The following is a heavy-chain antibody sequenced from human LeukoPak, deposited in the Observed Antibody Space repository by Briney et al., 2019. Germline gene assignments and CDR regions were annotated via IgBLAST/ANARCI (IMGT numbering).Heavy chain of an antibody. D-gene: IGHD5-12*01. CDR1: GGSISHYY. CDR3: ARVSGYHWESFYDY. Sequence: SETLSPTCTVSGGSISHYYWSWIRQPTGKGLEWIGYIYYSGSTNYNPSLKCRVTISVDTSKNQFSLKLRSVTAADTAVYYCARVSGYHWESFYDYWGQGTLVTVSS. V-gene: IGHV4-59*01. J-gene: IGHJ4*02. CDR2: IYYSGST.